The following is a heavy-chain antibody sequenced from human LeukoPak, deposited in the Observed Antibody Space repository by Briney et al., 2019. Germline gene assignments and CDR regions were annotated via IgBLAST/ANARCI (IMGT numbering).Heavy chain of an antibody. Sequence: ASETLSLTCAVYGGSFSGYYWSWIRQPPGKGLEWIGEINHSGSTNYNPSLKSRVTISVDTSKNQFSLKLSSVTAADTAVYYCARGGFMYCSSTSCYKKFPRREGMDVWGQGTTVTVSS. V-gene: IGHV4-34*01. CDR1: GGSFSGYY. J-gene: IGHJ6*02. CDR2: INHSGST. D-gene: IGHD2-2*02. CDR3: ARGGFMYCSSTSCYKKFPRREGMDV.